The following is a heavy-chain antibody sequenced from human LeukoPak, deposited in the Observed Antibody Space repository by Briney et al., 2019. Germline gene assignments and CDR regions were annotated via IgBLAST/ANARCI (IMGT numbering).Heavy chain of an antibody. CDR2: IDPSDSYT. J-gene: IGHJ4*02. D-gene: IGHD3-22*01. CDR1: GYSFTTFW. V-gene: IGHV5-10-1*01. CDR3: ARLNYGSGRFLDY. Sequence: PGESLRISCKGSGYSFTTFWINWVRQMPGKGLEWMGRIDPSDSYTNYNPSFQGHVTLLVDKSINTAYLQWSSLEASDTAMYFCARLNYGSGRFLDYWGQGTLVTVSS.